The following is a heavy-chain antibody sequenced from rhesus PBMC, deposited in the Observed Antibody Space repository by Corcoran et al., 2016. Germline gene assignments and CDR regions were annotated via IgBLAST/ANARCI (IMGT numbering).Heavy chain of an antibody. CDR2: IYGSGGST. CDR1: GGSIRSGNW. Sequence: QVQLQETGPTVVKPSETLSLTCAVSGGSIRSGNWGTWIRQSPGKGLEWIGGIYGSGGSTEYNPFLKSRVTLSKDTSKNQFSLELRSMTAADSAIFYCARGNYVNGLDSWGQGVVVTVSS. V-gene: IGHV4-93*01. D-gene: IGHD4-17*01. J-gene: IGHJ6*01. CDR3: ARGNYVNGLDS.